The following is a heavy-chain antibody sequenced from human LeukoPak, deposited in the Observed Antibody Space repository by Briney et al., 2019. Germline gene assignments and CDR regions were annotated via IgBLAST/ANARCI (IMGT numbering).Heavy chain of an antibody. Sequence: GGSLRLSCAASGFTFSSYAMHWVRQAPGKGLEWVAVISYDGSNKYYADSVKGRFTISRDNSNNTLYLQMSSLRVEDTAVYYCARGLNRYFTTVTPLGDYWGQGTPVTVSS. V-gene: IGHV3-30-3*01. J-gene: IGHJ4*02. D-gene: IGHD4-17*01. CDR3: ARGLNRYFTTVTPLGDY. CDR1: GFTFSSYA. CDR2: ISYDGSNK.